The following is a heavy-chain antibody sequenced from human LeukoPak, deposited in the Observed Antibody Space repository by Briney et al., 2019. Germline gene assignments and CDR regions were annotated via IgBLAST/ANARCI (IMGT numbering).Heavy chain of an antibody. CDR3: ARSHYGGNSRVYDY. CDR1: GGSISSYY. D-gene: IGHD4-23*01. Sequence: SETLSLTCTVSGGSISSYYWSWIRQPPGKGLEWIGYIYYSGSTNYNPSLKSRVTISVDTSKNQFSPKLSSVTAADTAVYYCARSHYGGNSRVYDYWGQGTLVTVSS. V-gene: IGHV4-59*01. J-gene: IGHJ4*02. CDR2: IYYSGST.